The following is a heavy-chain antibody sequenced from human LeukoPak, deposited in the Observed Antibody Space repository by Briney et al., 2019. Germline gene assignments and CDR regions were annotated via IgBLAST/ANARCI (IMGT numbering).Heavy chain of an antibody. Sequence: PSETLSLTCAVSGGSFSGYYWSWIRQPPGKGLEWIGEINHSGSTNYNPSLKSRVTISVDTSKNQFSLKLSSVTAADTAVYYCASGRIVVANTGAFDIWGQGTMVPVSS. J-gene: IGHJ3*02. CDR3: ASGRIVVANTGAFDI. CDR1: GGSFSGYY. CDR2: INHSGST. D-gene: IGHD3-22*01. V-gene: IGHV4-34*01.